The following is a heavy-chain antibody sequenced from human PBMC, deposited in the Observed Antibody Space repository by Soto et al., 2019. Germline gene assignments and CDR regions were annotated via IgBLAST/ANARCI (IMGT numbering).Heavy chain of an antibody. J-gene: IGHJ4*02. CDR3: AKCAYNWNDGFFDF. CDR2: ISYDGNNK. V-gene: IGHV3-30*18. D-gene: IGHD1-1*01. Sequence: QVQLVESGGGVVQPGRSLRLSCAASGFTFSNYGMHWVRQAPGKGLEWVAVISYDGNNKYYADSVKGRFTISRDNSKNTLYLQMNSLRAEDTAVYYCAKCAYNWNDGFFDFWGQGTLVTVSS. CDR1: GFTFSNYG.